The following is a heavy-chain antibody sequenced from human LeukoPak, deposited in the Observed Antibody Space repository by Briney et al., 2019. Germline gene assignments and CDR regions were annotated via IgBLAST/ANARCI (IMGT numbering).Heavy chain of an antibody. V-gene: IGHV3-30*04. CDR3: AKIKYYYGSGRGGYFDY. D-gene: IGHD3-10*01. CDR1: GFTFSSYA. Sequence: GGSLRLSCAASGFTFSSYAMHWVRQAPGKGLEWVAVISYDGSNKYYADSVKGRFTISRDNSKNTLYLQMNSLRAEDTAVYYCAKIKYYYGSGRGGYFDYWGQGTLVTVSS. CDR2: ISYDGSNK. J-gene: IGHJ4*02.